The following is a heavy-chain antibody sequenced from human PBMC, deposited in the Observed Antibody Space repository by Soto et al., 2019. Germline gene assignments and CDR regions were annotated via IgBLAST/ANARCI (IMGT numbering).Heavy chain of an antibody. Sequence: SETLSLTCTVSGGSISSGGYYWSWIRHHPGKGLEWIGYIYYSGRTYYNPSLKSRVTISVDTSKNQFSLKLSSVTAADTAVYYCARVFSDSSSLFDPWGQGTLVTVSS. D-gene: IGHD6-13*01. CDR1: GGSISSGGYY. J-gene: IGHJ5*02. CDR3: ARVFSDSSSLFDP. CDR2: IYYSGRT. V-gene: IGHV4-31*03.